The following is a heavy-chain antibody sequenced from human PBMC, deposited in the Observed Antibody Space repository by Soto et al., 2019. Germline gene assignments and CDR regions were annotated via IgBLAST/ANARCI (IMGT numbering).Heavy chain of an antibody. CDR1: GFIFSNAW. V-gene: IGHV3-15*01. CDR2: IKSKTDGGTA. J-gene: IGHJ4*02. Sequence: EVQLVESGGGLVKPGGSLRLSCAASGFIFSNAWMSWVRQAPGKGLEWVGRIKSKTDGGTADYAAPVKGRLTISRDKSKKTLYLQMNSLKTEDTAVYYCTTESGYLGGTLDYWGQGTLVTVSS. D-gene: IGHD3-16*01. CDR3: TTESGYLGGTLDY.